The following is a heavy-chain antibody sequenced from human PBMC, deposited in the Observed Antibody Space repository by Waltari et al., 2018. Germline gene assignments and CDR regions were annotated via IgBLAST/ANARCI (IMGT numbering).Heavy chain of an antibody. J-gene: IGHJ4*02. V-gene: IGHV4-4*02. D-gene: IGHD3-16*01. CDR1: GGSISSSNW. CDR3: ARGGTFGGVIEPFDY. Sequence: QVQLQESGPGLVKPSGTLSLTCAVSGGSISSSNWWSWVRQPPGKGLEWLGEIYHSGSSNSNPSLKSRVTISVDKSKNQFSLKLSSVTAADTAVYYCARGGTFGGVIEPFDYWGQGTLVTVSS. CDR2: IYHSGSS.